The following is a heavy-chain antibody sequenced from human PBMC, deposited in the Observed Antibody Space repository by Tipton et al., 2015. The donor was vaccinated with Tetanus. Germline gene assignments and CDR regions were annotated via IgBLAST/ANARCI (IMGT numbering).Heavy chain of an antibody. CDR3: AKEALGVLNL. D-gene: IGHD1-14*01. CDR2: IRSDGSNT. J-gene: IGHJ6*04. CDR1: GFTSRTYW. Sequence: SLRLSCAASGFTSRTYWMNWIRQAPGKGLAWVSRIRSDGSNTIYADSVKGRFTISRDTAKNTLYLQMNSLRAEDTAIYYCAKEALGVLNLWGNGTTVIVSS. V-gene: IGHV3-74*01.